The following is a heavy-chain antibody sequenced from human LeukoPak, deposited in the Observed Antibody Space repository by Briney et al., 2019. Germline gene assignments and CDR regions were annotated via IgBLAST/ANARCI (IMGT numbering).Heavy chain of an antibody. CDR1: GYSISSGYY. V-gene: IGHV4-38-2*01. Sequence: PSETLSLTCAVPGYSISSGYYWGWIRQPPGKGLGWIGSMYHSGSTYYNPSLKSRVTISVDTSKNQFSLKLSSVTAADTAVYYCARGPITMVRGVLPALYWFDPWGQGTLVTVSS. J-gene: IGHJ5*02. CDR2: MYHSGST. D-gene: IGHD3-10*01. CDR3: ARGPITMVRGVLPALYWFDP.